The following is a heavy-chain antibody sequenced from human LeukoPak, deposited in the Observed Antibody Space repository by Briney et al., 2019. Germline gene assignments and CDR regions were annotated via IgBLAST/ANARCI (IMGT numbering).Heavy chain of an antibody. J-gene: IGHJ4*02. CDR1: GFTFSSYG. V-gene: IGHV3-30*18. Sequence: PGGSLRLSCAASGFTFSSYGMHWVRQAPGKGLEWVAVISYDGSNKYYADSVKGRFTFSRDNSKNTLYLQMNSLRAEDTAVYYCAKESSDYGGNEGLDYWGQGTLVTVSS. D-gene: IGHD4-23*01. CDR3: AKESSDYGGNEGLDY. CDR2: ISYDGSNK.